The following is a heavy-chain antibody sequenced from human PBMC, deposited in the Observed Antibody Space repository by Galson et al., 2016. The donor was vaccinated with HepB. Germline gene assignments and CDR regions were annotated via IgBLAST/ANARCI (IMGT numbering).Heavy chain of an antibody. CDR1: GYTFINYD. CDR2: MNPNSGDS. D-gene: IGHD2-21*02. J-gene: IGHJ5*02. CDR3: ARGLRPVNSWYCYRCTWFDP. Sequence: SVKVSCKASGYTFINYDINWVRQSPGQGLEWMGWMNPNSGDSGYAEKFQGRVMMTRDTSMSTVYMEVSSLTSADTAVYYCARGLRPVNSWYCYRCTWFDPWGQGTLVTVSS. V-gene: IGHV1-8*01.